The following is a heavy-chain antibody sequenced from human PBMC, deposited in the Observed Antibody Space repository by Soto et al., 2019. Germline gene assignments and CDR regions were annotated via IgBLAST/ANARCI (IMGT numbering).Heavy chain of an antibody. CDR1: GFTFNQYS. Sequence: GGSLRLSCSASGFTFNQYSMQWVRQSPGKGLQFVSTISSNGGGTDYTDSVKGRFTISRDNSKKTLYLQMSRLRPGDTAVYYCVKDLFGMDVWGQGTTVTVSS. V-gene: IGHV3-64D*06. CDR3: VKDLFGMDV. CDR2: ISSNGGGT. J-gene: IGHJ6*02.